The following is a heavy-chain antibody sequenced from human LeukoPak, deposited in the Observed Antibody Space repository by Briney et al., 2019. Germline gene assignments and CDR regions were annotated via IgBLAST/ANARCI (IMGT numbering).Heavy chain of an antibody. J-gene: IGHJ2*01. CDR1: GGSISSSSYY. CDR3: ASSISWYFDL. Sequence: SETLSLTRTVSGGSISSSSYYWGWIRQPPGKGLEWIGSIYYSGSTYYNPSLKSRVTISVDTSKNQFSLKLSSVTAADTAVYYCASSISWYFDLWGRGTLVTVSS. CDR2: IYYSGST. D-gene: IGHD3-9*01. V-gene: IGHV4-39*01.